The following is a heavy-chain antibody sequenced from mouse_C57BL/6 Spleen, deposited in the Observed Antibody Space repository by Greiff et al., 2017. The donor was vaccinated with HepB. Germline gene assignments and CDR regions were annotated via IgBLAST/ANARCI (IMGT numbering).Heavy chain of an antibody. J-gene: IGHJ4*01. CDR2: IDPEDGDT. CDR1: GFNIKDYY. Sequence: EVQLQQSGAELVRPGASVKLSCTASGFNIKDYYMHWVKQRPEQGLEWIGRIDPEDGDTEYALKFQGKAPMTADTSSNTAYLQLSSLTSEDTAVYYCTTLYGSNGAMDYWGQGTSVTVSS. V-gene: IGHV14-1*01. D-gene: IGHD1-1*01. CDR3: TTLYGSNGAMDY.